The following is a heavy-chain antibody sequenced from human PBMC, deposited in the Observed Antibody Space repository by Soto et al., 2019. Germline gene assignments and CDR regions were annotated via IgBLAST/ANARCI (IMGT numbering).Heavy chain of an antibody. Sequence: GGSLRLSCAASGFTFSNYAMSWVRQAPGKGLEWVSGISGSGGSTYSADSVKGRFTISRDNSKNTLYLQMNSLRADDTAVYYCVLVRLNPYWGQGTLVTVSS. CDR3: VLVRLNPY. D-gene: IGHD6-6*01. CDR2: ISGSGGST. CDR1: GFTFSNYA. V-gene: IGHV3-23*01. J-gene: IGHJ4*02.